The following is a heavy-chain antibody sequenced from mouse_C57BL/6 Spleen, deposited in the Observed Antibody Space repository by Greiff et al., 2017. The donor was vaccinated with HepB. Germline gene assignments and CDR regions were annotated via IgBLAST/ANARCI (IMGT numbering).Heavy chain of an antibody. Sequence: EVKVVESGGGLVKPGGSLKLSCAASGFTFSDYGMHWVRQAPEKGLEWVAYISSGSSTIYYADTVKGRFTITRDNAKNTLFLQMTSLRSEDTAMYYCARPYYYGSSYHIDYWGQGTTLTVSS. CDR2: ISSGSSTI. CDR1: GFTFSDYG. D-gene: IGHD1-1*01. V-gene: IGHV5-17*01. CDR3: ARPYYYGSSYHIDY. J-gene: IGHJ2*01.